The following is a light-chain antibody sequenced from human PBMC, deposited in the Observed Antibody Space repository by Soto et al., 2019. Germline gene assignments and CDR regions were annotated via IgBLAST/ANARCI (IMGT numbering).Light chain of an antibody. CDR1: QSVRSC. V-gene: IGKV3-11*01. CDR2: DTS. Sequence: EIVLTQSPATLSLSPGERATLSCRASQSVRSCLAWYQQRPGQAPRLLMYDTSNRATGIPARFSGSGSGTDFTLTISSLEPEDFAVYYCQQRSNWPQLTFGGGTTVEI. J-gene: IGKJ4*01. CDR3: QQRSNWPQLT.